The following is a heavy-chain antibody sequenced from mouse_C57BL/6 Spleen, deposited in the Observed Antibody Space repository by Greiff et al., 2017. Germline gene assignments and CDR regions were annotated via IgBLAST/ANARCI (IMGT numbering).Heavy chain of an antibody. CDR1: GFTFTDYY. CDR2: IRNKANGYTT. D-gene: IGHD2-5*01. J-gene: IGHJ3*01. Sequence: VQLKESGGGLVQPGGSLSLSCAASGFTFTDYYMSWVRQPPGKALEWLGFIRNKANGYTTEYSASVKGRFTISRDNSQSILYLQMNALRAEDSATYYCARSYYSKPWFAYWGQGTLVTVSA. V-gene: IGHV7-3*01. CDR3: ARSYYSKPWFAY.